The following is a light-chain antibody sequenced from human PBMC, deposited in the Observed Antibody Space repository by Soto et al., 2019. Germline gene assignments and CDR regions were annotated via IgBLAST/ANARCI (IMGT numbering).Light chain of an antibody. CDR1: QSAGSN. Sequence: EIVMTQAPATLSVSPGERATLSCRASQSAGSNLAWYQLKPGQAPRLLIYGASTRAAGIPARFSGSGSGTDFTLTISSLQSEDFAIYFCQQYNNWPRSTFGGGTKVDIK. V-gene: IGKV3-15*01. J-gene: IGKJ4*01. CDR2: GAS. CDR3: QQYNNWPRST.